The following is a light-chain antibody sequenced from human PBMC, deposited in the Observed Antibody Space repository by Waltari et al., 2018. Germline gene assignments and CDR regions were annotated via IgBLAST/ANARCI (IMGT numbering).Light chain of an antibody. V-gene: IGLV1-40*01. CDR2: GNS. CDR3: QAYDRSLSGSV. Sequence: QSVLTQPPSVSGAPAQRVTISCTGSSSNTGAGYDVNWYQQLPGTAPKLLIYGNSIRLSGVPDRFSGSKSGASASLAISGLQAEDEAEYYCQAYDRSLSGSVFGGGTKLTVL. J-gene: IGLJ2*01. CDR1: SSNTGAGYD.